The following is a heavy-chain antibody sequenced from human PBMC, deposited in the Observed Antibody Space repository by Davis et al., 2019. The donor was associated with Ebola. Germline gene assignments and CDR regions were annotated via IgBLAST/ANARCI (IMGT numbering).Heavy chain of an antibody. CDR1: GFTVSSNY. CDR2: IYSGGST. D-gene: IGHD3-22*01. V-gene: IGHV3-53*01. J-gene: IGHJ4*02. CDR3: ARDGARYYDSSGYYFG. Sequence: GGSLRLSCAASGFTVSSNYMSWVRQAPGKGLEWVSVIYSGGSTYYADSVKGRFTISRHNSKNTLYLQMNSLRAEDTAVYYCARDGARYYDSSGYYFGWGQGTLVTVSS.